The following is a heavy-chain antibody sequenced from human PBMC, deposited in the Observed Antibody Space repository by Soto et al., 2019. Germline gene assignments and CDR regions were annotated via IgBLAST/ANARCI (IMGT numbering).Heavy chain of an antibody. CDR2: IKQDGSEK. Sequence: HPGGSLRLSCAASGFTFSSSWMNWVRQAPGKGLEWVANIKQDGSEKYYVDSVKGRFTISRDNAKNSLYLQMNSLRVEDTAVYYCARASLLTTPGDWGQGTLVTVSS. J-gene: IGHJ4*02. CDR3: ARASLLTTPGD. CDR1: GFTFSSSW. V-gene: IGHV3-7*01. D-gene: IGHD1-1*01.